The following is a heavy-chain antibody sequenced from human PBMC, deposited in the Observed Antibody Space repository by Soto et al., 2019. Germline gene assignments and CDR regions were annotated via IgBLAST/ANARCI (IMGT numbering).Heavy chain of an antibody. CDR1: GFPFGTYG. V-gene: IGHV3-30*18. D-gene: IGHD6-19*01. J-gene: IGHJ4*02. CDR2: LSFDGSNK. CDR3: AKDIAVACTISFGY. Sequence: GGSLRLSFETSGFPFGTYGMQGVRPGPGKGLDWVAVLSFDGSNKSYGDSGKGRFTISRNNSENTLYRQRNSLRTDDTAVYYCAKDIAVACTISFGYWGQGTLVTVSS.